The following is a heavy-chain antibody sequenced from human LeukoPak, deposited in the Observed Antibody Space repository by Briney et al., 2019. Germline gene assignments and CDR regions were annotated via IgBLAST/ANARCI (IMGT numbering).Heavy chain of an antibody. D-gene: IGHD2-8*01. CDR3: ARGEKSWINGFDL. J-gene: IGHJ4*02. Sequence: PGGSLRLSCTASGFTFSRSWMHWVRQAPGKGLVWVSRINSDGSGTIYADSVKGRFTISRDNAKNTLDLQMNSLRAEDTAVYYCARGEKSWINGFDLWGQGTLVTVSS. V-gene: IGHV3-74*01. CDR1: GFTFSRSW. CDR2: INSDGSGT.